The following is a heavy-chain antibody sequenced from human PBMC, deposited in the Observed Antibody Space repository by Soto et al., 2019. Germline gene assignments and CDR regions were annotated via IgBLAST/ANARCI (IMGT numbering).Heavy chain of an antibody. D-gene: IGHD1-26*01. Sequence: QVHLVQSGAELKKSGASVRVSCKASGYSFTRNGISWVRQAPGQRLEWMGWISAKNGDTNYAQKFQGRVIMTTDTSTSTAYMELRSLRSDDTAVYYCVRDRDSDTWPSRDVWGQGTTVTVSS. CDR2: ISAKNGDT. V-gene: IGHV1-18*01. CDR3: VRDRDSDTWPSRDV. J-gene: IGHJ6*02. CDR1: GYSFTRNG.